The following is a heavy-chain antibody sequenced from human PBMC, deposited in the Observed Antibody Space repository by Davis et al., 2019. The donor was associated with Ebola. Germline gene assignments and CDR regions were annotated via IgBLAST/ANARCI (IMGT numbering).Heavy chain of an antibody. J-gene: IGHJ6*03. D-gene: IGHD2-2*01. Sequence: GESLKISCAASGFTFSDYYMSWIRQAPGKGLEWVSFISSGSSNIYYAASVKGRFTISRDNANNSLSLQMNSLRAEDTAVYFCAREVVVVPTTTTDYYYYYYMDVWGKGTTVTVPS. CDR2: ISSGSSNI. V-gene: IGHV3-11*04. CDR1: GFTFSDYY. CDR3: AREVVVVPTTTTDYYYYYYMDV.